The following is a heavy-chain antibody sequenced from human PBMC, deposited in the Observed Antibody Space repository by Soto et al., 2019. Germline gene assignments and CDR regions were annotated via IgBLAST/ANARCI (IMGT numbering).Heavy chain of an antibody. V-gene: IGHV3-21*01. J-gene: IGHJ6*02. CDR3: ARGGRASGYDFYYYGMDV. Sequence: GGSVRLSCAASGFTFNTYSMNWVRQAPGKGLEWVSSISSSGTYTYYSDSLKGRITISRDNANNSLYLQMNSLTAEDTAIYFCARGGRASGYDFYYYGMDVWGQGTKVTVSS. CDR1: GFTFNTYS. CDR2: ISSSGTYT. D-gene: IGHD5-12*01.